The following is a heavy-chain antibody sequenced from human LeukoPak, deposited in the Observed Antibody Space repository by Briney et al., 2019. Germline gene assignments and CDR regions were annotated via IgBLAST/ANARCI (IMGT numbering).Heavy chain of an antibody. D-gene: IGHD3-10*01. CDR1: GFTFDDYT. J-gene: IGHJ3*02. CDR2: ISWDGGST. V-gene: IGHV3-43*01. CDR3: AKDIGERSMRGEEAFDI. Sequence: PGGSLRLSCAASGFTFDDYTMHWVRQAPGKGLEWVSLISWDGGSTYYADSVKGRFTISRDNSKNSLYLQMNSLRTEDTALYYCAKDIGERSMRGEEAFDIWGQGTMVTVSS.